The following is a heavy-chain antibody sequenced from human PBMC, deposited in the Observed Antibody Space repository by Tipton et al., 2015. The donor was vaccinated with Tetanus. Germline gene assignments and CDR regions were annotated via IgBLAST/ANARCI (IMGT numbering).Heavy chain of an antibody. Sequence: TLSLTCSVSGASISSGGYFWNWIRHRPGKGLEWIGYIYYSGSTFYNPSLKSRVTISVDTPNNQFSLKLSSVTAADTAVYYCARDQGGGRVARLNWFGPWGQGTLVTVSS. CDR2: IYYSGST. J-gene: IGHJ5*02. D-gene: IGHD3-16*01. CDR1: GASISSGGYF. V-gene: IGHV4-31*03. CDR3: ARDQGGGRVARLNWFGP.